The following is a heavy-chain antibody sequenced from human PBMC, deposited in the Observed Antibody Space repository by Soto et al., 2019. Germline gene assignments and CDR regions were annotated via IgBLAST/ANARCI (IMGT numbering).Heavy chain of an antibody. D-gene: IGHD6-19*01. CDR2: INPNSGGT. CDR3: ARDTIAVAGPYSSWFDP. Sequence: QVQLVQSGAEVKKPGASVKVSCKASGYIFTGYYMHWVRQAPGQGLEWMGWINPNSGGTNYAQKFQGRVTMTRYTSISTAYMELSRLRSDDTAVYYYARDTIAVAGPYSSWFDPWGQGTLVTVSS. V-gene: IGHV1-2*02. J-gene: IGHJ5*02. CDR1: GYIFTGYY.